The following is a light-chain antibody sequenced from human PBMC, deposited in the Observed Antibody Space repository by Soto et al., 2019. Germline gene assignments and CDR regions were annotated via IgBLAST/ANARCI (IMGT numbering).Light chain of an antibody. CDR2: DAS. V-gene: IGKV3-11*01. J-gene: IGKJ5*01. Sequence: EIVLTQAPGTLSLSPGERATLYCRASQSVSSYLAWYQQKPGQAPRLLIYDASNRATGIPARFSGSGSGTDFTLTISRLEPEDFAVYYCQQRSNWTITFGQGTRLEIK. CDR3: QQRSNWTIT. CDR1: QSVSSY.